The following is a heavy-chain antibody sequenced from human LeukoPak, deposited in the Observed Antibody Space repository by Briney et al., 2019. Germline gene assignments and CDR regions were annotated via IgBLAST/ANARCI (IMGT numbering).Heavy chain of an antibody. CDR3: AKDFDYYDSSGYFDY. V-gene: IGHV3-30*02. D-gene: IGHD3-22*01. CDR1: GFTFSSYG. J-gene: IGHJ4*02. CDR2: IRYDGSNK. Sequence: GGSVRLSCAASGFTFSSYGIHWVRQAPGKGLEWVAFIRYDGSNKYYADSVKGRFTISRDNSKNTLYLQMNSLRAEDTAVYYCAKDFDYYDSSGYFDYWGQGTLVTVSS.